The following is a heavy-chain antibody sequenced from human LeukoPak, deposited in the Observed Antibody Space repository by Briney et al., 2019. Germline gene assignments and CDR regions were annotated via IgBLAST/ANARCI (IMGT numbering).Heavy chain of an antibody. D-gene: IGHD3-3*01. Sequence: ASVKVSCKASGYTFTGYYMHWVRQGPGQGLEWMGWINPNSGGTNYAQKFQGRVTMTRDTSISTAYMVLSRLRSDDTAVYYCARGDYDFWSGYGWGQGTLVTVSS. V-gene: IGHV1-2*02. CDR2: INPNSGGT. CDR3: ARGDYDFWSGYG. J-gene: IGHJ4*02. CDR1: GYTFTGYY.